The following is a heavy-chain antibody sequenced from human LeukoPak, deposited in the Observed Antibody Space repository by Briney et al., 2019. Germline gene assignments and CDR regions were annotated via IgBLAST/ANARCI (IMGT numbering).Heavy chain of an antibody. CDR1: GFTFSSYS. Sequence: PGGSLRLSCAASGFTFSSYSMNWVRQAPGKGLEWVSSISSSSSYIYYADSVKGRFTISRDNSKNTLYLQMNSLRAEDTAVYYCARVLGATGLDYWGQGTLVTVSS. CDR2: ISSSSSYI. CDR3: ARVLGATGLDY. V-gene: IGHV3-21*01. D-gene: IGHD1-26*01. J-gene: IGHJ4*02.